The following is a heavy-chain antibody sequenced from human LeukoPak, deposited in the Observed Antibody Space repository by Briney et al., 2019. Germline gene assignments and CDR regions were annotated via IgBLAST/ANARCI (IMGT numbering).Heavy chain of an antibody. CDR2: ISGSGGGT. CDR1: GFTFNSYA. CDR3: ANDLGRYRNNYFDY. J-gene: IGHJ4*02. V-gene: IGHV3-23*01. Sequence: GGSLRLSCAASGFTFNSYAMSWVRQAPEKGLEWVATISGSGGGTYYADSVKGRFTISRDDSKNTLYLQMNSLRAEDMAVYYCANDLGRYRNNYFDYWGQGTLVTVSS. D-gene: IGHD1-26*01.